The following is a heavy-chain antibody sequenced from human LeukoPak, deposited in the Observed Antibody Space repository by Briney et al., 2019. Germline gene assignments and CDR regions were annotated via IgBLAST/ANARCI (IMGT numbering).Heavy chain of an antibody. CDR2: ISSRSSYT. CDR3: ARESPALNAFDI. V-gene: IGHV3-11*05. J-gene: IGHJ3*02. CDR1: GFAFAIYG. Sequence: PGGSLRLSCAASGFAFAIYGMSWVRQTPGKGLEWVSYISSRSSYTNHADSVKGRFTISRDNAKNSLYLQMNSLRAEDTAVYYCARESPALNAFDIWGQGTMVTVSS.